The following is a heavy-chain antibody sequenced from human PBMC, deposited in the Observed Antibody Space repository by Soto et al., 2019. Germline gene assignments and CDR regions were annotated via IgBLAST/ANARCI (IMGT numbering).Heavy chain of an antibody. CDR1: GGSISTHS. J-gene: IGHJ4*02. Sequence: TLSLTCTVSGGSISTHSWSWIRQPPGKGLEWIGYIYHSGSTYYNPSLKSRVTISVDRSKNQFSLKLSSVTAADTAVYYCAAGGGLPRYYWGQGTLVTVSS. CDR3: AAGGGLPRYY. V-gene: IGHV4-30-2*01. CDR2: IYHSGST. D-gene: IGHD5-12*01.